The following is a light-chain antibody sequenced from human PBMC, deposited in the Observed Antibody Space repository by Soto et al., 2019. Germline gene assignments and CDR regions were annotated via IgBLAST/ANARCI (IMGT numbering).Light chain of an antibody. CDR1: QSVSSSY. CDR2: GAS. CDR3: QQYNNWPRT. Sequence: EIVLTQSPGTLSLSPGERATLSGRASQSVSSSYLAWYQQKPGQAPRLLIYGASSRATGIPERFSGSGSGTDFTLTISRLEPEDFAVYYCQQYNNWPRTFGQGTKGDIK. J-gene: IGKJ1*01. V-gene: IGKV3-20*01.